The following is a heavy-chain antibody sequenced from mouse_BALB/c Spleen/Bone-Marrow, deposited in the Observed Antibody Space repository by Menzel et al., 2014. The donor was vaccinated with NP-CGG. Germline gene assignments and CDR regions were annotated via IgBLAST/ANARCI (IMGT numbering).Heavy chain of an antibody. D-gene: IGHD2-4*01. J-gene: IGHJ2*01. Sequence: EEKLVESGGDLVKPGWSLKLSCAASGFTFSSYSMSWVRQTPEKRLEWVATISSGGHYTYYPDSVKGRFTISRDNAKNTLYLQMSSLKSEDTAMYYCSKDGGYDYSYYFDYLGQGTTPTVSS. CDR3: SKDGGYDYSYYFDY. V-gene: IGHV5-6-4*01. CDR2: ISSGGHYT. CDR1: GFTFSSYS.